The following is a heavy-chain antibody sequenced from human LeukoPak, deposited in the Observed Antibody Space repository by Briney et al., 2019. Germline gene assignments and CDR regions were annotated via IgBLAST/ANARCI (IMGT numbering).Heavy chain of an antibody. J-gene: IGHJ5*02. CDR3: ARDEDYYDSSGYYARWFDP. CDR2: IIPILGIA. V-gene: IGHV1-69*04. Sequence: SVKVSCKASGGTFSSYTISWVRQAPGQGVEWMGRIIPILGIANYAQKFQGRVTITADKSTSTAYMELSSLRSEDTAVYYCARDEDYYDSSGYYARWFDPWGQGTLVTVSS. D-gene: IGHD3-22*01. CDR1: GGTFSSYT.